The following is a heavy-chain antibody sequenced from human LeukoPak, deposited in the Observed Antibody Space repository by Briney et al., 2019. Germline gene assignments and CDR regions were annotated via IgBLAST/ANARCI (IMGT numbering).Heavy chain of an antibody. D-gene: IGHD6-19*01. CDR2: IYPGDSDT. CDR3: TRHHSNDWYSV. J-gene: IGHJ4*02. Sequence: GESLKISCKGSGYSFTNNWIGWVRQMPGKGLEWMGIIYPGDSDTRYSPSFQGQVTISADKSISTAYLQWSSLKASDTAMYYCTRHHSNDWYSVWGQGTPVIVSS. CDR1: GYSFTNNW. V-gene: IGHV5-51*01.